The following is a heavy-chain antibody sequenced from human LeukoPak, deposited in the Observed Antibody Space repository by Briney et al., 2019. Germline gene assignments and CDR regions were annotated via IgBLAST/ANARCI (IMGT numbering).Heavy chain of an antibody. D-gene: IGHD6-6*01. J-gene: IGHJ4*02. CDR2: INTNTGNP. Sequence: GASVKVSCKASGYTFTSYAMNWVRQAPGQGLEWMGWINTNTGNPTYAQGFTGRFVFSLDTSVSTAYLQISSLKAEDTAVYYCARVPSIAARYYFDYWGQGTLVTVSS. CDR1: GYTFTSYA. V-gene: IGHV7-4-1*02. CDR3: ARVPSIAARYYFDY.